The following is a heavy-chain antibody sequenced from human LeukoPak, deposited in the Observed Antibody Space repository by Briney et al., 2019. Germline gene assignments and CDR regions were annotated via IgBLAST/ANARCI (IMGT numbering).Heavy chain of an antibody. CDR2: ISSSSSTI. CDR1: GFTFSSYE. D-gene: IGHD2-21*02. Sequence: GGSLRLSCAASGFTFSSYEMNWVRQAPGKGLEWVSYISSSSSTIYYADSVKGRFTISRDNAKNSLYLQMNSVRAEDTAVYYCAREMRVVVTAYLDYWGQGTLVTVSS. CDR3: AREMRVVVTAYLDY. J-gene: IGHJ4*02. V-gene: IGHV3-48*03.